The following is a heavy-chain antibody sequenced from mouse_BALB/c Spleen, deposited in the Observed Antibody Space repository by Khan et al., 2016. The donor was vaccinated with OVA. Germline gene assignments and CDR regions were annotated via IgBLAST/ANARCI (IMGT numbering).Heavy chain of an antibody. J-gene: IGHJ4*01. CDR3: ARKNYYGYAGDY. V-gene: IGHV3-2*02. Sequence: EVQLQESGPGLVKPSQSLSLTCTVTGYSITSNYAWNWIRQFPGNKLEWMGYISYTGSTSYNPSLKSRISITRDTSKNQFFLQLNSVTTEDTARYAGARKNYYGYAGDYWGQGTSVTVSS. CDR2: ISYTGST. CDR1: GYSITSNYA. D-gene: IGHD1-1*01.